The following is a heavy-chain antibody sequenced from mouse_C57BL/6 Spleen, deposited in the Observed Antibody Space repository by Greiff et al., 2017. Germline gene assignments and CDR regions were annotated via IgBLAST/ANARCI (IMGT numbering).Heavy chain of an antibody. CDR1: GYTFTSYW. Sequence: VQLQQPGAELVKPGASVKLSCKASGYTFTSYWMHWVKQRPGRGLEWIGRIDPNSGGTKYNEKFKSKATLTVDKPSSTAYMQLSSLTSEDSAVYYCAKEAITTEVATGAYWGQGTLVTVSA. D-gene: IGHD1-1*01. V-gene: IGHV1-72*01. J-gene: IGHJ3*01. CDR3: AKEAITTEVATGAY. CDR2: IDPNSGGT.